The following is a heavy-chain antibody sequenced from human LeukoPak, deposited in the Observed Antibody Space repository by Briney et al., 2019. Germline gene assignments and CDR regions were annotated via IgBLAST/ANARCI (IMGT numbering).Heavy chain of an antibody. CDR3: ARRAMGATSFDY. V-gene: IGHV3-11*04. J-gene: IGHJ4*02. D-gene: IGHD1-26*01. Sequence: GGSQRLSCAASGFTFSDYYMTWVRQAPGKGLEWVSYISSSSNTVYYADSVKGRLTVSRDNANNSLYVQMTNLRAEDTAVYYCARRAMGATSFDYWGQGTLVTVSS. CDR1: GFTFSDYY. CDR2: ISSSSNTV.